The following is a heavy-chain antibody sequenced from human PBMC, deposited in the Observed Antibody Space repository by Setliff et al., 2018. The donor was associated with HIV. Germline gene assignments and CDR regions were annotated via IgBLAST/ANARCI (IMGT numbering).Heavy chain of an antibody. CDR2: IYTSGST. Sequence: SETLSLTCTVSGGSISSSYWSWIRQPPGKGLEWIGYIYTSGSTNYNPSLKSRVTISVDTSKNQFSLKLSSVSVADTAVYYCVRQYRPRYGMDVWGQGTTVTVSS. D-gene: IGHD2-2*01. J-gene: IGHJ6*02. CDR3: VRQYRPRYGMDV. V-gene: IGHV4-4*09. CDR1: GGSISSSY.